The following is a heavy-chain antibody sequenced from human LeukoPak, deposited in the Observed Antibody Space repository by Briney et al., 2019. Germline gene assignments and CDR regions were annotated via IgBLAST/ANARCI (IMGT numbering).Heavy chain of an antibody. V-gene: IGHV4-59*01. CDR3: ARVGGGYYFDY. CDR2: IYYSGST. J-gene: IGHJ4*02. CDR1: GGSISSYY. Sequence: SETLSLTCTVSGGSISSYYWSWIRQPPGKGLEWIGYIYYSGSTNYNPSLKSRVTISVDTSKNQFSLKLSSVTAADTAVYYCARVGGGYYFDYWGQGTLVTVSS.